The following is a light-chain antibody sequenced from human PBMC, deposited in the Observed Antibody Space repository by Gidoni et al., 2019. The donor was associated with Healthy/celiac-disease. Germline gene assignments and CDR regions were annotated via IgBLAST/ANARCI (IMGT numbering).Light chain of an antibody. V-gene: IGLV3-19*01. Sequence: SSELTQDPAVSVALGQTVRITCQGDSLRSYYASWYQQKPGQAPVIVIYGKNNRPSGIPDRVSGSSSGNTASLTITGAQAEDEADYYCNSRDSSGNHLVVFGGGTKLTVL. CDR3: NSRDSSGNHLVV. CDR1: SLRSYY. CDR2: GKN. J-gene: IGLJ2*01.